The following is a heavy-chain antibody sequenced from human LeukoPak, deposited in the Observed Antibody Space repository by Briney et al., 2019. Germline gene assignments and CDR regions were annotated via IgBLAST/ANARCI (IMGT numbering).Heavy chain of an antibody. J-gene: IGHJ5*02. Sequence: SETLSLTCTVSGGSISSYYWSWIRQPPGKGLEWIGYIYYSGSTNYNPSLKSRVTISVDTSKNQFSLKLSSVIAADTAVYYCARSRRVSNWFDPWGQGTLVTVSS. CDR3: ARSRRVSNWFDP. CDR1: GGSISSYY. V-gene: IGHV4-59*01. CDR2: IYYSGST.